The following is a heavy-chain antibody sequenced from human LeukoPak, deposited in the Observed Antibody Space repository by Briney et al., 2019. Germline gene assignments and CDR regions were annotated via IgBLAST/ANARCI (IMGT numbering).Heavy chain of an antibody. Sequence: ETLSLTCTVSGGSISSYYWTWIRQPPGKGLEWVSSISSSSSYIYYADSVKGRFTISRDNAKNSLYLQMNSLRAEDTAVYYCARVPGVVGARDYWGQGALVTVSS. J-gene: IGHJ4*02. CDR2: ISSSSSYI. CDR1: GGSISSYY. D-gene: IGHD1-26*01. CDR3: ARVPGVVGARDY. V-gene: IGHV3-21*01.